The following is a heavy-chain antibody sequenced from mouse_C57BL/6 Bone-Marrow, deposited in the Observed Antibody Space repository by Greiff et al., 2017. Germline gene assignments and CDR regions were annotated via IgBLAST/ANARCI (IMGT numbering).Heavy chain of an antibody. V-gene: IGHV14-3*01. D-gene: IGHD1-1*01. J-gene: IGHJ2*01. Sequence: VQLQQSVAELVRPGASVKLSCTASGFYIKNTYMHWVKQRPEQGLEWIGRIDPANGNTIYAPKFQGKATITADTSSNTAYLQRISLTSNHTSLYYCTILLYYYCSSYYFDYSSQCTTLPVSS. CDR3: TILLYYYCSSYYFDY. CDR2: IDPANGNT. CDR1: GFYIKNTY.